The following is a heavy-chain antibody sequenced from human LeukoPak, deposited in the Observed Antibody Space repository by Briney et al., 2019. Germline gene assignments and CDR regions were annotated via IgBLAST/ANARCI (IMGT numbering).Heavy chain of an antibody. CDR3: ARGDYGDSHNFDFDY. V-gene: IGHV4-38-2*02. D-gene: IGHD4-17*01. CDR2: IFHTGTT. Sequence: SETLSLTCTVSGYSISSGYFWGWVRQPPGKGLEWIVSIFHTGTTYYNPSLKSRVTISVDTSKNQCSLKLSSVTAADTAVYYCARGDYGDSHNFDFDYWGQGTLVTVSS. J-gene: IGHJ4*02. CDR1: GYSISSGYF.